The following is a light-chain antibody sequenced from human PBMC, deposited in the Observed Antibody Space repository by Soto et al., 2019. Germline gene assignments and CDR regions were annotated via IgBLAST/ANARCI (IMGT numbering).Light chain of an antibody. CDR2: AAS. J-gene: IGKJ3*01. V-gene: IGKV1-39*01. CDR1: QSISNH. Sequence: DIQMTQSPSSLSASVGDRVTITCRASQSISNHLNWYQRKPGQAPKLLIYAASSLQSGVPSRFSGSGSWTDFTLTISSLQPEDFATYYCQQSHTTPLFTFGPGTKVDLK. CDR3: QQSHTTPLFT.